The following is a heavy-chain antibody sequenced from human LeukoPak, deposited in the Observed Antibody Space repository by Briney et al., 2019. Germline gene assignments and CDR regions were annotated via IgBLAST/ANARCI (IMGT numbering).Heavy chain of an antibody. Sequence: SETLSLTCTVSGYSISSGYYWGWIRQPPGKGLEWIGSIYHSGSTYYNPSLKSRVTISVDTSKNQFSLKLSSVTAAVTAVYYCASSVITMIVVATFDYWGQGTLVTVSS. CDR1: GYSISSGYY. J-gene: IGHJ4*02. V-gene: IGHV4-38-2*02. CDR2: IYHSGST. D-gene: IGHD3-22*01. CDR3: ASSVITMIVVATFDY.